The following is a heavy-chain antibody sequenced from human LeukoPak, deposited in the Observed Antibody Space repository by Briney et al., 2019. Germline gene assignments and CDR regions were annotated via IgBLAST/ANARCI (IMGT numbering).Heavy chain of an antibody. CDR1: GFTFSSYA. CDR2: ISYDGSNK. V-gene: IGHV3-30-3*01. D-gene: IGHD3-10*01. Sequence: GGSLRLSCAASGFTFSSYAMHWVRQAPGKGLEWVAVISYDGSNKYYADSVKGRFTISRDNSRKTLYLQMSSLRAEDTAVYYCARDITMLRGQVQYYFDYWGQGTLVTVSS. J-gene: IGHJ4*02. CDR3: ARDITMLRGQVQYYFDY.